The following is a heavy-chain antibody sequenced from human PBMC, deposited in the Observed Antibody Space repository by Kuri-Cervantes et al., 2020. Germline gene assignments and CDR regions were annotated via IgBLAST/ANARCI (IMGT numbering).Heavy chain of an antibody. CDR2: MNPDSGGT. Sequence: ASVKVSCKASGYTFTGYYMHWVRQAPGQEPEWMGWMNPDSGGTKYAQEFQGRVTMTADTSINTAYMGLATLRFDDTALYYCARRLNWDGMDYWGQGTLVTVSS. V-gene: IGHV1-2*02. J-gene: IGHJ4*02. CDR3: ARRLNWDGMDY. CDR1: GYTFTGYY. D-gene: IGHD1-20*01.